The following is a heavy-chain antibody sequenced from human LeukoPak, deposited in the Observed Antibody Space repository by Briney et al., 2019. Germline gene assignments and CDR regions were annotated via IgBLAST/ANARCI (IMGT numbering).Heavy chain of an antibody. V-gene: IGHV3-73*01. CDR2: IRSKANSYAT. D-gene: IGHD6-13*01. CDR1: GFTFSGSA. CDR3: TRPHSTPEDY. Sequence: GGSLRLSCAASGFTFSGSAMHWVRLASGKGLEWVGRIRSKANSYATAYAASVKGRFTISRDDSKNTAYLQMNSLKTEDTAVYYCTRPHSTPEDYWGQGTLVTVSS. J-gene: IGHJ4*02.